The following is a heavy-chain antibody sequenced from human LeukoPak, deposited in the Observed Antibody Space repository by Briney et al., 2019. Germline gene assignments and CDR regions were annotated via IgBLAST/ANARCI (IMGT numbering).Heavy chain of an antibody. CDR1: GFTVSSNY. V-gene: IGHV3-66*02. J-gene: IGHJ4*02. CDR2: IYSGGST. D-gene: IGHD6-13*01. Sequence: GGSLRLSCAASGFTVSSNYMSWVRQAPGKGLEWVSVIYSGGSTYYADSVKGRFTISRDNSKNTLYLQMNSLRAEDTAVYYCAKAYGYSTSWSLDYWGQGTLVTVSS. CDR3: AKAYGYSTSWSLDY.